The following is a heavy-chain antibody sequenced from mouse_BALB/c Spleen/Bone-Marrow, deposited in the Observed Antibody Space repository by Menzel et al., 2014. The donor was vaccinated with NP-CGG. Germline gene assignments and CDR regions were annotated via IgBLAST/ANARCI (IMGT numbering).Heavy chain of an antibody. J-gene: IGHJ1*01. D-gene: IGHD1-1*01. V-gene: IGHV5-17*02. CDR3: ARRGSNHWYFDV. CDR2: ISSGSSTI. CDR1: GFTFSSFG. Sequence: EVQLVESGGGLVQPGGSRKLSCAASGFTFSSFGTHWVRQAPEKGLEWVAYISSGSSTIYYADTVKGRFTISRDNPKNTLFLQMTSLRSEDTAMYYCARRGSNHWYFDVWGAGTTVTVPS.